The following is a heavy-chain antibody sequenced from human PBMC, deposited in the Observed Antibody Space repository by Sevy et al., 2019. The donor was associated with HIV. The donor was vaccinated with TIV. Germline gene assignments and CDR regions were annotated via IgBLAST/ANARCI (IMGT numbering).Heavy chain of an antibody. J-gene: IGHJ4*02. D-gene: IGHD6-19*01. V-gene: IGHV3-21*01. CDR1: GFTFSSYS. CDR3: ARVRDSGPNYYFDY. CDR2: ISSSSSYI. Sequence: GGSLRLSCAASGFTFSSYSMNWVRQAPGKGLEWVSSISSSSSYIYYADSVKGRFTISRDNAKNSLYLQMNSLRAEDTAVYYCARVRDSGPNYYFDYWGQGTLVTDSS.